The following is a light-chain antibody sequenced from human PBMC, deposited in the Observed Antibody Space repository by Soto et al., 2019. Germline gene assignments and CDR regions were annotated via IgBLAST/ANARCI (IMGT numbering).Light chain of an antibody. CDR3: QLYDGSSWT. Sequence: EIVLTQSPGTLSLSPGATATLSCRASQSVSNTYLAWYQQKPGQAPRLLIYGASSRATGFPDRFSGSGSGTDGTITISRLETEDCAVYYGQLYDGSSWTFGQGTKVDIK. V-gene: IGKV3-20*01. CDR1: QSVSNTY. J-gene: IGKJ1*01. CDR2: GAS.